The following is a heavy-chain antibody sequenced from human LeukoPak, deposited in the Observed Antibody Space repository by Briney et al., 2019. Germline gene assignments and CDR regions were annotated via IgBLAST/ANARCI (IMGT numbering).Heavy chain of an antibody. V-gene: IGHV4-34*01. D-gene: IGHD3-10*01. CDR2: INHSGST. Sequence: PSETLSLTCAVYGGSFSGYYWSWLRQPPGKGLEWIGEINHSGSTNYNPSLKSRVTISVDTSKNQFSLKLSSVTAADTAVYYCARGRRLLWFRELSINWFDPWGQGTLVTVSS. CDR1: GGSFSGYY. J-gene: IGHJ5*02. CDR3: ARGRRLLWFRELSINWFDP.